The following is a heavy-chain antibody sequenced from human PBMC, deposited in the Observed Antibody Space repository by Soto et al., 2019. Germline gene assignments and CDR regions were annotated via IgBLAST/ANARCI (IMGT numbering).Heavy chain of an antibody. CDR1: GYTFTSYY. D-gene: IGHD6-13*01. V-gene: IGHV1-46*03. CDR3: ARSLYSSSWSRKRYNWFDP. CDR2: INPSGGST. Sequence: ASVKVSCKASGYTFTSYYMHWVRQAPGQGLEWMGIINPSGGSTSYAQKFQGRVTMTRDTSTSTVYMELSSLRSEDTAVYYCARSLYSSSWSRKRYNWFDPWGQGTLVTVSP. J-gene: IGHJ5*02.